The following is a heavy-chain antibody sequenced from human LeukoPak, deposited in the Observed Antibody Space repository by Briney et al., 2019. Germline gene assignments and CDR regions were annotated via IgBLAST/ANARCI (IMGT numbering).Heavy chain of an antibody. Sequence: PSETLSLTCTVSGYSISSGYYWGWIRQPPGKGLEWIGRIYTSGSTNYNPSLKSRVTMSVDTSKNQFSLKLSSVTAADTAVYYCASERFSRLDYYYYYMDVWGKGTTVTVSS. V-gene: IGHV4-38-2*02. CDR3: ASERFSRLDYYYYYMDV. CDR1: GYSISSGYY. CDR2: IYTSGST. D-gene: IGHD3-3*01. J-gene: IGHJ6*03.